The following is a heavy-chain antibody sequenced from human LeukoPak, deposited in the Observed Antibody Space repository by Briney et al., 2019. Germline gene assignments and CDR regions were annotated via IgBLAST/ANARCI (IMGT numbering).Heavy chain of an antibody. CDR2: IIPIFGTA. V-gene: IGHV1-69*05. Sequence: GASVKVSCKATGYTFTRHYIHWIRQAPGQGLEWMGGIIPIFGTANCAQKFQGRVTITTDESTSTAYMELSSLRSEDTAVYYCASRSSTSSSDAFDIWGQGTMVTVSS. CDR1: GYTFTRHY. J-gene: IGHJ3*02. CDR3: ASRSSTSSSDAFDI. D-gene: IGHD2-2*01.